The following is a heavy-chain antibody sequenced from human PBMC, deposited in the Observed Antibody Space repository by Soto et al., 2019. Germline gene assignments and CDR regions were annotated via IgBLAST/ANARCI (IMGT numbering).Heavy chain of an antibody. V-gene: IGHV1-46*01. J-gene: IGHJ4*02. D-gene: IGHD3-16*01. Sequence: ASVKVSCKASGYTFTHHYIHWVRQAPGQGLDWVGVINPSGGRTNYAQKFQGRVTMTGDTSTRTVYMELSSLRSEDTAVYYCARDRAWGYWGQGTLVTVSS. CDR3: ARDRAWGY. CDR1: GYTFTHHY. CDR2: INPSGGRT.